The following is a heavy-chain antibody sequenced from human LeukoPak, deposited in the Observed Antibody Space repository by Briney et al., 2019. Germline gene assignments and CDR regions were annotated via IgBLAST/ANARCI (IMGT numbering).Heavy chain of an antibody. J-gene: IGHJ6*03. Sequence: PSETLSLTCTVSGGSISSYYWSWIRQPPGKGLEWIGYIYYSGSTNYNPSLKSRVTISVDTSKNQLSLKLSSVTAADTAVYYCARGGPRITIFGPRPRYYYYYMDVWGKGTTVTVSS. CDR3: ARGGPRITIFGPRPRYYYYYMDV. CDR2: IYYSGST. CDR1: GGSISSYY. V-gene: IGHV4-59*08. D-gene: IGHD3-3*01.